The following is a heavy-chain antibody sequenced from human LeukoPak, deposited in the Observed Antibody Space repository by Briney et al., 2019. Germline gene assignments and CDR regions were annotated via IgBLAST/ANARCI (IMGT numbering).Heavy chain of an antibody. Sequence: PSETLSLTCTVSGGSISSYYWSWIRQPPGKGLEWVGYIYYSGTTKYNPSLKSRVTISVDTSKNQFSLKLSSVTAADTAVYYCARHFLGRGGYSYGLIDYWGQGTLVTVSS. D-gene: IGHD5-18*01. CDR1: GGSISSYY. J-gene: IGHJ4*02. V-gene: IGHV4-59*08. CDR3: ARHFLGRGGYSYGLIDY. CDR2: IYYSGTT.